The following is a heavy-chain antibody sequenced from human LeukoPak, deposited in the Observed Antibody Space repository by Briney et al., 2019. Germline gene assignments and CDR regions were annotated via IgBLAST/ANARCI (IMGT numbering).Heavy chain of an antibody. D-gene: IGHD2-15*01. CDR1: GGSISSGF. CDR2: IYYSGST. J-gene: IGHJ4*02. CDR3: GRQAYGSGSSCNPFDY. Sequence: SETLSLTCTVSGGSISSGFWSWIRQPPGKGLEWIGYIYYSGSTNYNPSLKSRVTISIDTSKSQFSLKLSSVTAADTAVYYCGRQAYGSGSSCNPFDYWGQGTLVTVSS. V-gene: IGHV4-59*08.